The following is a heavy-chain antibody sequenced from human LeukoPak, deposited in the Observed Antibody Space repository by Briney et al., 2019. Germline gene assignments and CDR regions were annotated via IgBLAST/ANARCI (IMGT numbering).Heavy chain of an antibody. CDR2: IYYSGST. CDR1: GGSISSSSYY. Sequence: PSETLSLTCTVSGGSISSSSYYWGWIRQPPGKGLEWIGSIYYSGSTNYNPSLKSRVTISVDTSKNQFSLKLSSVTAADTAVYYCARSDSWYRGYFDYWGQGTLVTVSS. V-gene: IGHV4-39*07. J-gene: IGHJ4*02. CDR3: ARSDSWYRGYFDY. D-gene: IGHD6-13*01.